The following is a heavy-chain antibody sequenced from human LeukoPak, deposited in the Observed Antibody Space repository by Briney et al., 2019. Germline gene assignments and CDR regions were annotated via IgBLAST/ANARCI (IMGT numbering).Heavy chain of an antibody. Sequence: GESLKISCKGSGYSFISYWIGWVRQMPGKGLEWMGIIYPGDSDTRYSPSFQGQVTISADKSISTAYLQWSSLKASDTAMYYCARGRYFDWQRPAYWFDPWGQGTLVTVSS. CDR3: ARGRYFDWQRPAYWFDP. D-gene: IGHD3-9*01. V-gene: IGHV5-51*01. CDR2: IYPGDSDT. J-gene: IGHJ5*02. CDR1: GYSFISYW.